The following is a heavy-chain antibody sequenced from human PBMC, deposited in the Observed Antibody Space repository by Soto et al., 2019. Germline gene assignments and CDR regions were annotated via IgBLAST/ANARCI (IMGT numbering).Heavy chain of an antibody. V-gene: IGHV4-59*01. CDR1: GGSISSYY. J-gene: IGHJ4*02. D-gene: IGHD6-19*01. CDR2: IYYSGST. Sequence: QVQLQESGPGLVKPSETLSLTCTVSGGSISSYYWSWIRQPPGKGLEWIGYIYYSGSTNYNPSLKSRVTISVDTSKNQFSLKLSSVTAADTAVYYCARDRRFGAVAGLVYWGQGTLVTVSS. CDR3: ARDRRFGAVAGLVY.